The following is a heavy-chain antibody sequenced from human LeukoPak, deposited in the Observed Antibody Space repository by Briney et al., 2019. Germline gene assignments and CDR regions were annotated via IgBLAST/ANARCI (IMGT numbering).Heavy chain of an antibody. CDR3: ARDGYNANLFDY. Sequence: SVKVSCKASGYTFTGYYMHWVRQAPGQGLEWMGGIIPIFGTANYAQKFQGRVTITADKSTSTAYMELSCLRSEDTAVYYCARDGYNANLFDYWGQGTLVTVSS. V-gene: IGHV1-69*06. CDR1: GYTFTGYY. D-gene: IGHD5-24*01. J-gene: IGHJ4*02. CDR2: IIPIFGTA.